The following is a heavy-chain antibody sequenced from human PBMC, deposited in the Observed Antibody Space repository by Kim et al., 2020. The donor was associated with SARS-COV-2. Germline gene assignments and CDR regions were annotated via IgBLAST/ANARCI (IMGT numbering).Heavy chain of an antibody. J-gene: IGHJ6*02. CDR1: GYTFTSYA. V-gene: IGHV7-4-1*02. CDR2: INTNTGNP. Sequence: ASVKVSCKASGYTFTSYAMNWVRQAPGQGLEWMGWINTNTGNPTYAQGFTGRFVFSLDTSVSTAYLQISSLKAEDTAVYYCAARQKGSRHYYGMDVWGQGTTVTVSS. CDR3: AARQKGSRHYYGMDV.